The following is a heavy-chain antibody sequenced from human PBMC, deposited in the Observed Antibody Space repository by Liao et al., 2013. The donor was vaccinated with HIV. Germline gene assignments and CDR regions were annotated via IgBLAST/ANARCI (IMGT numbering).Heavy chain of an antibody. CDR1: GGSIISSSYY. CDR3: VLHVVRLLDRKEDAFDI. Sequence: QMQLQESGPGLVKPSETLSLTCTVSGGSIISSSYYWGWIRQSPGKGLEWIGSIYYSANTYFNPSLKSRVTISSDTSKNQISLRLTSVTDADTALYYCVLHVVRLLDRKEDAFDIWGQGTMVTVSS. CDR2: IYYSANT. D-gene: IGHD3-3*01. J-gene: IGHJ3*02. V-gene: IGHV4-39*07.